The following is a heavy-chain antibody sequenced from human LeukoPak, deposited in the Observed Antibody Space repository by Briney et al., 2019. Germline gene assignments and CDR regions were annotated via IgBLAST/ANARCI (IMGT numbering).Heavy chain of an antibody. CDR1: GFIFSSYD. V-gene: IGHV3-30-3*01. CDR3: ARVGWGLFDY. D-gene: IGHD7-27*01. Sequence: GGSLRLSCAASGFIFSSYDMHWVRQAPGKGLEWVAVISYDGSNKYYADSVKGRFTISRDNSKSTLYMQMNSLRPEDTAVYYCARVGWGLFDYWGQGTLVTVSS. CDR2: ISYDGSNK. J-gene: IGHJ4*02.